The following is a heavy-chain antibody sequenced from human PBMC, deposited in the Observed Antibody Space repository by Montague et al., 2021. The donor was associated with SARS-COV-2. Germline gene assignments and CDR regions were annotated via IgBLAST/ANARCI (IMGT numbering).Heavy chain of an antibody. V-gene: IGHV3-33*01. Sequence: SLRLSCAASGFTFSSYGMHWVRQAPGKGLVWVAVIWYDGSNKYYSDSVKGRFTISRGNSKNTLYLQMNSLRAEDTAVYYCAREDVYGGNSGGMDVWGQGTTVTVSS. J-gene: IGHJ6*02. D-gene: IGHD4-23*01. CDR2: IWYDGSNK. CDR3: AREDVYGGNSGGMDV. CDR1: GFTFSSYG.